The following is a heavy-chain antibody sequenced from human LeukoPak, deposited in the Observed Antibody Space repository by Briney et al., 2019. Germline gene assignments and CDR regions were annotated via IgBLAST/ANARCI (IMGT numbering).Heavy chain of an antibody. D-gene: IGHD3-10*01. CDR1: GYTFTGYY. CDR3: AREGGSGVLWFGELLDY. CDR2: INPNSGGT. V-gene: IGHV1-2*02. Sequence: GASVKVSCKASGYTFTGYYMHWVRQAPGQGLEWMGWINPNSGGTNYAQKFQGRVTMTRDTSISTAYMELSRLRSDDTAVYYCAREGGSGVLWFGELLDYWGQGTLVTVSS. J-gene: IGHJ4*02.